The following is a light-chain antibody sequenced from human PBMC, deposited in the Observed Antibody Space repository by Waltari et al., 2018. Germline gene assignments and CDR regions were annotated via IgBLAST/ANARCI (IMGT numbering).Light chain of an antibody. Sequence: QSALTQPASVSGSPGQSITISCTGTSSDVGNYNFVSCYQQHPGKAPKLMIYEGSKRPSGVSNRFSGSKSGNTASLTISGLQAEDEADYYCCSYAGSTTFYVFGTETKVTVV. CDR3: CSYAGSTTFYV. CDR1: SSDVGNYNF. V-gene: IGLV2-23*01. J-gene: IGLJ1*01. CDR2: EGS.